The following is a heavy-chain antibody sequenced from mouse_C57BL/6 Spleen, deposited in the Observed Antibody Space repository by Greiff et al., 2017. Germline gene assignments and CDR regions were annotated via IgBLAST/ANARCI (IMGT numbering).Heavy chain of an antibody. Sequence: QVQLQQPGAELVKPGASVKLSCKASGYTFTSYWMQWVKQRPGQGLEWIGEIDPSDSYTNYNQKFKGKATLTVDTSSSTAYMQLSSLTSEDSAVYYCAKRENRGYAMDYWGQGTSVTVSS. J-gene: IGHJ4*01. CDR2: IDPSDSYT. V-gene: IGHV1-50*01. CDR1: GYTFTSYW. CDR3: AKRENRGYAMDY.